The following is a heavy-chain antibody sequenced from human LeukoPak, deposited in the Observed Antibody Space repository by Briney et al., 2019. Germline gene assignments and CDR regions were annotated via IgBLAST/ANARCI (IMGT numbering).Heavy chain of an antibody. Sequence: ASVKVSCRASGYTFTSYAMNWVRQAPGQGLEWMGWISAYNGNTNYAQKFQGRVTMTTDTSTSTVYMDLRSLRSDDTAVYYCARDLDQYSGRFGGFGHDFWGQGTLVTVSS. CDR2: ISAYNGNT. D-gene: IGHD1-26*01. J-gene: IGHJ4*02. V-gene: IGHV1-18*01. CDR1: GYTFTSYA. CDR3: ARDLDQYSGRFGGFGHDF.